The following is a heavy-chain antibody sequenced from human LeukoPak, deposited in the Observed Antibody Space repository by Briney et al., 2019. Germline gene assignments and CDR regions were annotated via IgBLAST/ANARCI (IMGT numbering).Heavy chain of an antibody. D-gene: IGHD1-1*01. J-gene: IGHJ4*02. CDR1: DYIFTTYW. Sequence: GESLKISFKGSDYIFTTYWIDWVRPMPGKGLEWMGSIYPGDSDTRYSPSFQGQVTISADKSISTAYLQWSSLKASDSAMYYCARCGTIGTGGDYWGQGTLVTVSS. V-gene: IGHV5-51*01. CDR3: ARCGTIGTGGDY. CDR2: IYPGDSDT.